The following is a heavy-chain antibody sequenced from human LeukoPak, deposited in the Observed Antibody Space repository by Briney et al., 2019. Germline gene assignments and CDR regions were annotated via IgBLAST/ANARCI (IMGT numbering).Heavy chain of an antibody. CDR1: GFTFSSYA. CDR3: ATLDGSGLAYDAFDI. Sequence: PGGSLSLSCAASGFTFSSYAMSWVRQAPGKGLEWVSAISGSGGSTYYADSVKGRFTISRDNSKNTLYLQMNSLRAEDTAVYYCATLDGSGLAYDAFDIWGQGTMVTVSS. V-gene: IGHV3-23*01. J-gene: IGHJ3*02. D-gene: IGHD3-10*01. CDR2: ISGSGGST.